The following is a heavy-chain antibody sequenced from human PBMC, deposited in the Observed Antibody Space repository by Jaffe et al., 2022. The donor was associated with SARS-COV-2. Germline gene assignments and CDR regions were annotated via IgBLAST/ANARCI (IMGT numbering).Heavy chain of an antibody. J-gene: IGHJ4*02. CDR1: GFTFSSYS. D-gene: IGHD5-12*01. CDR3: ARDLSGYDSADY. Sequence: EVQLVESGGGLVKPGGSLRLSCAASGFTFSSYSMNWVRQAPGKGLEWVSSISSSSSYIYYADSVKGRFTISRDNAKNSLYLQMNSLRAEDTAVYYCARDLSGYDSADYWGQGTLVTVSS. CDR2: ISSSSSYI. V-gene: IGHV3-21*01.